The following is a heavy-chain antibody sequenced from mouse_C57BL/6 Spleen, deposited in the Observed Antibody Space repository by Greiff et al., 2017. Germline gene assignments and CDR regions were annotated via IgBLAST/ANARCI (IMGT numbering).Heavy chain of an antibody. J-gene: IGHJ3*01. V-gene: IGHV1-69*01. CDR2: IDPSDSYT. Sequence: QVQLQQPGAELVMPGASVKLSCKASGYTFTSYWMHWVKQRPGQGLEWIGEIDPSDSYTNYNQKFKGKSTLTVDKSSSTAYMQLSSLTSEDSAVYCWASAGEGFAYWGQGTLVTVSA. CDR1: GYTFTSYW. CDR3: ASAGEGFAY. D-gene: IGHD3-1*01.